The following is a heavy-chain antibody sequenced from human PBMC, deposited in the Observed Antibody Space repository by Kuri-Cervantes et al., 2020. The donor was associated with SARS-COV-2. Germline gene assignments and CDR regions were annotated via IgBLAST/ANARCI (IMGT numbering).Heavy chain of an antibody. V-gene: IGHV4-34*01. D-gene: IGHD4-23*01. CDR2: INHSGST. CDR3: ARPGGFLDV. J-gene: IGHJ6*04. Sequence: GSLRLSCAVYGGSFSGYYWSWIRQPPGKGLEWIGEINHSGSTNCNPSLKSRVTISVDTSKNQFSLKLSSVTAADTAVYYCARPGGFLDVWGKGTTVTVSS. CDR1: GGSFSGYY.